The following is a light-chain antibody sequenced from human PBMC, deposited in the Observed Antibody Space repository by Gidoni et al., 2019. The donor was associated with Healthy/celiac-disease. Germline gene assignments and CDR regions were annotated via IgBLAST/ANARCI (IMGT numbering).Light chain of an antibody. V-gene: IGKV2-28*01. J-gene: IGKJ3*01. Sequence: DSVITQSPLSLPVTPGEPASISCRSSQSLLHSNGYNYLDWYQQTPGQSPPRLIYLGSNRDSGVPDRFSGSGSGTDFTLKISRVEAEDVGVYYCMQAIQTPPFTFGHGTRVDIK. CDR1: QSLLHSNGYNY. CDR3: MQAIQTPPFT. CDR2: LGS.